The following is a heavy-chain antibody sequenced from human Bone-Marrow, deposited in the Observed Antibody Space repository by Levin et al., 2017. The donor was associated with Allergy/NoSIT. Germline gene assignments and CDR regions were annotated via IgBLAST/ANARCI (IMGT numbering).Heavy chain of an antibody. CDR3: ARGAWIQLWPPGAGDY. J-gene: IGHJ4*02. V-gene: IGHV3-30-3*01. Sequence: GESLKISCAASGFTFSSYAMHWVRQAPGKVLEWVAVISYDGSNKYYADSVKGRFTISRDNSKNTLYLQMNSLRAEDTAVYYCARGAWIQLWPPGAGDYWGQGTLVTVSS. D-gene: IGHD5-18*01. CDR2: ISYDGSNK. CDR1: GFTFSSYA.